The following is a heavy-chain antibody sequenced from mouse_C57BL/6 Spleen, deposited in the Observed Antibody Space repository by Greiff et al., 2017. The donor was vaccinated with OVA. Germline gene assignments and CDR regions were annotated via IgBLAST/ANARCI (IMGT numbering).Heavy chain of an antibody. CDR2: IDPSDSYT. CDR1: GYTFTSYW. CDR3: ARGGNLDY. V-gene: IGHV1-69*01. J-gene: IGHJ2*01. D-gene: IGHD2-1*01. Sequence: QVQLQQPGAELVMPGASVKLSCKASGYTFTSYWMHWVKQRPGQGLEWIGEIDPSDSYTNYNQKFKGKSTLTVDKSSSTAYVQLSSLTSEDSAVYYCARGGNLDYWGQGTTLTVSS.